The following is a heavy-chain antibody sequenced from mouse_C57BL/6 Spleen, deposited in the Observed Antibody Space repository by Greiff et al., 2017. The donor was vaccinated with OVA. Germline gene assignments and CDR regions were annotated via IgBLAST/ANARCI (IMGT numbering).Heavy chain of an antibody. Sequence: VQLQQSGPELVKPGASVKISCKASGYTFTDYYMNWVKQSHGKSLEWIGDINPNNGGTSYNQKFKGKATLTVDKSSSTAYMELRSLTSEDSAVYYCARKGYYRSSYDFAYWGQGTTLTVSS. CDR1: GYTFTDYY. V-gene: IGHV1-26*01. CDR2: INPNNGGT. J-gene: IGHJ2*01. D-gene: IGHD1-1*01. CDR3: ARKGYYRSSYDFAY.